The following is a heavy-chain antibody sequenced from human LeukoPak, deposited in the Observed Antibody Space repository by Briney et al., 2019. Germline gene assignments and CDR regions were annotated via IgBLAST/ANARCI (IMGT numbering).Heavy chain of an antibody. Sequence: PGGSLRLSCAASGFTFRSYSMHWVRQAPGKGLEWVSAISGSGGSTYYADSVKGRFTVSRDNSKNKLYLQMSSLRAEDTAVYYCAKGALFGDRTFDSWGQGTLVTVSS. J-gene: IGHJ4*02. CDR3: AKGALFGDRTFDS. CDR1: GFTFRSYS. D-gene: IGHD3-10*02. V-gene: IGHV3-23*01. CDR2: ISGSGGST.